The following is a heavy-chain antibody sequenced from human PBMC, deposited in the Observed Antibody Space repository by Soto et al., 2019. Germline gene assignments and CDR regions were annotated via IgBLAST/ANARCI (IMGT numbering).Heavy chain of an antibody. Sequence: EVQLVESGGGTVQPGGSVRLSCAASELTLSTNWMTWVRQAPGKGLEWVANIKPDGSGTYYVDSVKGRFTISRDNAKNSLYLQMNNLRVDDTAVYYCARDPGSGAWGSLDIWGQGTMVIVSS. CDR3: ARDPGSGAWGSLDI. V-gene: IGHV3-7*01. J-gene: IGHJ3*02. D-gene: IGHD3-10*01. CDR1: ELTLSTNW. CDR2: IKPDGSGT.